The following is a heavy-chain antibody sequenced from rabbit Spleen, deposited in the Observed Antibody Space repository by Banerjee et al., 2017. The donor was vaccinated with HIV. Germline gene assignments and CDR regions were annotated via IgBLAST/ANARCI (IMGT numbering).Heavy chain of an antibody. D-gene: IGHD8-1*01. CDR1: GVSFSSSSY. CDR3: ARDAGTSFSTYGMDL. V-gene: IGHV1S40*01. J-gene: IGHJ6*01. CDR2: IDAGSSGFT. Sequence: QSLEESGGDLVKPGASLTLTCTASGVSFSSSSYICWVRQAPGKGLEWIACIDAGSSGFTYFASWAKGRFTCSKTSSTTATLQMTRLTVADTATYFCARDAGTSFSTYGMDLWGPGTLVTVS.